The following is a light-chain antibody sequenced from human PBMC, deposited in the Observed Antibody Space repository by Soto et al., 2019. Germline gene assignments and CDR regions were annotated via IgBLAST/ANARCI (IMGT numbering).Light chain of an antibody. V-gene: IGKV1-5*03. Sequence: IQMTQFPSTLSASFGDRLTITCRASQSISSWLAWYQQKPGKAPKLLIYKASSLESGVPSRFSGSGSGTEFTLTISSLQPDDFATYYCQQYNSYSRAFGQGTKVDI. CDR2: KAS. CDR1: QSISSW. CDR3: QQYNSYSRA. J-gene: IGKJ1*01.